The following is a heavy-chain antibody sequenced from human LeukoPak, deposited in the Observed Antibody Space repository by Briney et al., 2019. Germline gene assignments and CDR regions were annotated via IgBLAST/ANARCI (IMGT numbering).Heavy chain of an antibody. J-gene: IGHJ6*02. CDR3: ANLGGKTAYGDEYYGMDG. CDR2: ISRSGGST. V-gene: IGHV3-23*01. Sequence: GGSLRLSCAASELHAMTWVRQGPGKGVEWVSAISRSGGSTYYADSVKSRFTISRNKSNNTMYLQMNSLRAEDTAVYYCANLGGKTAYGDEYYGMDGWGQGTTVTASS. D-gene: IGHD3-10*01. CDR1: ELHA.